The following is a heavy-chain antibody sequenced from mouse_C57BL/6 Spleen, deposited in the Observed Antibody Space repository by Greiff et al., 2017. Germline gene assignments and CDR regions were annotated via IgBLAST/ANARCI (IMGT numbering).Heavy chain of an antibody. J-gene: IGHJ2*01. Sequence: EVKLMESGGDLVKPGGSLKLSCAASGFTFSSYGMSWVRQTPDKRLEWAATISSGGSYTYYPDSVKGRFTISRDNAKNTLYLQMSSLKSEDTAMYYCARRDYYFDYWGQGTTLTVSS. CDR2: ISSGGSYT. CDR3: ARRDYYFDY. CDR1: GFTFSSYG. V-gene: IGHV5-6*02.